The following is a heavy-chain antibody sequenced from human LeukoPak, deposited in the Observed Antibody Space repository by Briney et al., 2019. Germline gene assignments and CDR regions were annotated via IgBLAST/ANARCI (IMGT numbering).Heavy chain of an antibody. Sequence: SETLSLTCAVYGGSFSGYYWSWIRQPPGKGLEWIGEINHSGSTNYNPSLKSRVTISVDTSKNQFSLKLSSVTAADTAVYYCARDRDGFGATFDYWGQGTLVTVSS. CDR1: GGSFSGYY. V-gene: IGHV4-34*01. J-gene: IGHJ4*02. CDR3: ARDRDGFGATFDY. CDR2: INHSGST. D-gene: IGHD1-26*01.